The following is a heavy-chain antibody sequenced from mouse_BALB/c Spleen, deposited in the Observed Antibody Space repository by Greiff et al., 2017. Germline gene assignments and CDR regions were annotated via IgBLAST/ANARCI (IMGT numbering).Heavy chain of an antibody. J-gene: IGHJ1*01. CDR1: GYAFTNYW. V-gene: IGHV1-63*01. Sequence: VQLQQSGAELVRPGTSVKISCKASGYAFTNYWLGWVKQRPGHGPEWIGDIYPGSGNTYYNEKFKGKATLTADKSSSTAYMQLSSLTSEDSAVYFCARRASWYFDVWGAGTTVTVSS. CDR3: ARRASWYFDV. D-gene: IGHD3-3*01. CDR2: IYPGSGNT.